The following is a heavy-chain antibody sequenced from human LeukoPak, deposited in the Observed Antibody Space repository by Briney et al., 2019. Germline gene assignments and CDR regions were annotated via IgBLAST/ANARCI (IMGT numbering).Heavy chain of an antibody. CDR2: ISGSGDST. CDR3: ARGSAADFDY. D-gene: IGHD2-2*01. V-gene: IGHV3-23*01. Sequence: GGSLRLSCAASGFTFSSYAMSWVRQAPGKGLEWVSAISGSGDSTFYADSVKGRFTISRDNAKNSLYLQMNSLRAEDTAVYYCARGSAADFDYWGQGTLVTVSS. CDR1: GFTFSSYA. J-gene: IGHJ4*02.